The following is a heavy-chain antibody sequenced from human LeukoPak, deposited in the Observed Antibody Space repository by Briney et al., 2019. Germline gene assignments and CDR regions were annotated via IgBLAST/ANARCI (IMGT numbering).Heavy chain of an antibody. V-gene: IGHV3-7*01. CDR2: IKQDGSEK. CDR3: ARDRRQYSSGWYGYYYYMDV. CDR1: GFTFSSYW. D-gene: IGHD6-19*01. Sequence: GGSLRLSCAASGFTFSSYWMSWVRQAPGKGLGWVANIKQDGSEKYYVDSVKGRFTISRDNAKNSLYLQMNSLRAEDTAVYYCARDRRQYSSGWYGYYYYMDVWGKGTTVTVSS. J-gene: IGHJ6*03.